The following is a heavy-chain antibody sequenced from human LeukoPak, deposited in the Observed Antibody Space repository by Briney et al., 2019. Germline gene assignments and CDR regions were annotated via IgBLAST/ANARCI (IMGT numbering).Heavy chain of an antibody. V-gene: IGHV1-2*02. CDR3: ARPYYDILTGYAHFDY. D-gene: IGHD3-9*01. CDR1: GYTFTGYY. CDR2: INPNSGGT. J-gene: IGHJ4*02. Sequence: ASVKVSCKAFGYTFTGYYMHWVRQAPGQGLEGMGWINPNSGGTNYAQKFQGRVTMTRDTSISTAYMELSRLISDDTAVYYCARPYYDILTGYAHFDYWGQGTLVTVSS.